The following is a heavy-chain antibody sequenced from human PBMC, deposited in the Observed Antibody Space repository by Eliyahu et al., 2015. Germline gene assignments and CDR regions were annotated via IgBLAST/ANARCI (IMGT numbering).Heavy chain of an antibody. CDR2: IYYSGST. D-gene: IGHD3-3*01. CDR1: GGPISSSSYY. CDR3: ARYTIFGVVLSYYGMDV. Sequence: QLQLQESGPGLVKPSETLSLTCTVSGGPISSSSYYWGWIRQPPGKGLEWIGSIYYSGSTYYNPSLKSRVTISVDTSKNQFSLKLSSVTAADTAVYYCARYTIFGVVLSYYGMDVWGKGTTVTVSS. J-gene: IGHJ6*04. V-gene: IGHV4-39*01.